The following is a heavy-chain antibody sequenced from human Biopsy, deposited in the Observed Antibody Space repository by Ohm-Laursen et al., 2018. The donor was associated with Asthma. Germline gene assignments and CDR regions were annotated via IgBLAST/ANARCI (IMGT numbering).Heavy chain of an antibody. CDR1: GFVFSQCG. CDR2: VSSDGHNK. D-gene: IGHD4-23*01. V-gene: IGHV3-30*03. CDR3: ARESGQDSGGTGAFDR. J-gene: IGHJ3*02. Sequence: SLRLSCAASGFVFSQCGMHWVRQGPGKGLEWVALVSSDGHNKYYEDSVKGRFTISRDNSKLRLYLEINSLRVEDSAVYYCARESGQDSGGTGAFDRWGQGITVAVSS.